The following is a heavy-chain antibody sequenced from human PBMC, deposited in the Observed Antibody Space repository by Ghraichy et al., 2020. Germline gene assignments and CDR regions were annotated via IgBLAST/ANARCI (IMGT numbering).Heavy chain of an antibody. D-gene: IGHD3/OR15-3a*01. Sequence: SETLSLTCTVSGGSISSYYWSWIRQPPGKGLEWIGYIYYSGSTNYNPSLKSRVTISVDTSKNQFSLKLSSVTAADTAVYYCARVETLGLVDYWGQGTLVTVSS. CDR1: GGSISSYY. CDR3: ARVETLGLVDY. J-gene: IGHJ4*02. V-gene: IGHV4-59*01. CDR2: IYYSGST.